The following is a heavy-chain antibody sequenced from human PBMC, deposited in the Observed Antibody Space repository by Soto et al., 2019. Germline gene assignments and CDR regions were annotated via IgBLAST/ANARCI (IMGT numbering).Heavy chain of an antibody. J-gene: IGHJ6*02. CDR2: IDWDDDK. CDR1: GFSLSTSGMR. Sequence: SGPTLVNPTQTLTLTCTFSGFSLSTSGMRVSWIRQPPGKALEWLARIDWDDDKFYSTSLKTRLTISKDTSKNQVVLTMTNMDPVATATYYCARMQPFLYGMDVWGQGTTVTVSS. CDR3: ARMQPFLYGMDV. V-gene: IGHV2-70*04.